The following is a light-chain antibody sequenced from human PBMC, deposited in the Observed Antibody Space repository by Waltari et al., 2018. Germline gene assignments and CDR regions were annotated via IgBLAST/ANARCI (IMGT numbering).Light chain of an antibody. CDR3: ATWNNSRSAVM. CDR1: NSTIASNY. CDR2: DNN. J-gene: IGLJ3*02. Sequence: QSVLTQPPSVSAAPGQKVDISCSGSNSTIASNYVSWYQQVPGTAPKLLIFDNNKRPSVIPDRFSGSKSGTLATLGITGLQTGDEADYYCATWNNSRSAVMFGGGTKVTVL. V-gene: IGLV1-51*01.